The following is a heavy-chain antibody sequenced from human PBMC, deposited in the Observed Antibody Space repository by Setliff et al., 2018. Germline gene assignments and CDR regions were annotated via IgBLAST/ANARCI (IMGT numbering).Heavy chain of an antibody. CDR2: INPSGEST. D-gene: IGHD2-2*01. Sequence: ASVKVSCKASGYTLSTQYMHWVRQAPGQGLEWMGLINPSGESTVYAEKFQGRVSMTRDTSTNTVYMDLESLKSGDTAIYYCARGIIAYASWAPNKHAYYYYMDVWGNGTTVTVSS. V-gene: IGHV1-46*01. CDR1: GYTLSTQY. J-gene: IGHJ6*03. CDR3: ARGIIAYASWAPNKHAYYYYMDV.